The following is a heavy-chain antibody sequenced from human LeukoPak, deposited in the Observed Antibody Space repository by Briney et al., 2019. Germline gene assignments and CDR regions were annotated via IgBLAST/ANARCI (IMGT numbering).Heavy chain of an antibody. Sequence: PSETLSLTCAVYGGSFSGYYWSWIRQPPGKGLEWIGEINHSGSTNYNPSLKSRVTISVDTSKNQFSLKLSSVTAANTAVYYCARLGPYDSSGYYYVDYWGQGTLVTVSS. CDR2: INHSGST. V-gene: IGHV4-34*01. J-gene: IGHJ4*02. CDR3: ARLGPYDSSGYYYVDY. CDR1: GGSFSGYY. D-gene: IGHD3-22*01.